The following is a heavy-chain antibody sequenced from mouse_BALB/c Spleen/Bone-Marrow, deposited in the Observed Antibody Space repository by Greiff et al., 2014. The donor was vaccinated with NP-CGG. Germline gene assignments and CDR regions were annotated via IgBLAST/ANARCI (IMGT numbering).Heavy chain of an antibody. Sequence: QGQLKQSGGELGRPGASVKLFCQASGYSFPSYWVNWGEARPGQGLWWIGMIHPSDSETRLNQKFKDKATLTVDKSSSTAYMHLSSPTSEDSAVYYCARRERTGMNYWGQGTTLTVSS. D-gene: IGHD4-1*01. CDR2: IHPSDSET. J-gene: IGHJ2*01. CDR3: ARRERTGMNY. V-gene: IGHV1-74*01. CDR1: GYSFPSYW.